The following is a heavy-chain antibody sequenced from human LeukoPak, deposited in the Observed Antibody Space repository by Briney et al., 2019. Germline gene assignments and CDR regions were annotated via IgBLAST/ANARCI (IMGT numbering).Heavy chain of an antibody. Sequence: PGGSLRLSCAASGFTFSSYAMSWVRQAPGKGLEWVSAISGSGGSTYYADSVKGRFTISRDNSKNTLYLQMNSLRAEDTVVYYCAREGKSDWNYEYYFDYWGQGTLVTVSS. CDR1: GFTFSSYA. CDR2: ISGSGGST. V-gene: IGHV3-23*01. CDR3: AREGKSDWNYEYYFDY. D-gene: IGHD1-7*01. J-gene: IGHJ4*02.